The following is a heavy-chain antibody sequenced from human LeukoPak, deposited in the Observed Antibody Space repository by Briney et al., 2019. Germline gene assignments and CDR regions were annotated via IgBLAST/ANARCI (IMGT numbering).Heavy chain of an antibody. D-gene: IGHD3-10*01. V-gene: IGHV3-30*02. CDR2: IRYDGSNK. CDR3: AKDGRYYGSGSYYNGIDY. J-gene: IGHJ4*02. Sequence: GGSLRLSCAASGFTFSNYGMHWIRQAPGKGLEWVAFIRYDGSNKYYADSVKGRFTISRDNSKNTLYLQMNSLRAEDTAVYYCAKDGRYYGSGSYYNGIDYWGQGTLVTVSS. CDR1: GFTFSNYG.